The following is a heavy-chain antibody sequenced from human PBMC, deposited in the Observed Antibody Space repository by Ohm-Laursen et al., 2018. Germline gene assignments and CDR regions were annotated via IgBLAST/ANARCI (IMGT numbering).Heavy chain of an antibody. V-gene: IGHV3-23*01. J-gene: IGHJ4*02. Sequence: GPLRLSCAASGFTFSSYAMSWVRQAPGKGLEWVSAISGSGGSTYYADSVKGRFTISRDNSKNTLYLQMNSLRAEDTAVYYCATNYYDSSGYFVLHPFDYWGQGTLVTVSS. CDR2: ISGSGGST. CDR3: ATNYYDSSGYFVLHPFDY. CDR1: GFTFSSYA. D-gene: IGHD3-22*01.